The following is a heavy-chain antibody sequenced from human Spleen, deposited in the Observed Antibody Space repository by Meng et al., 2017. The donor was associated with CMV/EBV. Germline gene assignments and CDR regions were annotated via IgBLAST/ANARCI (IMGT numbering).Heavy chain of an antibody. CDR3: ARGGKVGAKSPLDY. CDR1: GVTFSSYS. CDR2: IYSGGST. D-gene: IGHD1-26*01. Sequence: GESLKISCAASGVTFSSYSMNWVRQAPGKGLEWVSIIYSGGSTYYADSVKGRFTISRDNSKNTLYLQMNSPRLEDTAVYYCARGGKVGAKSPLDYWGQGTLVTVSS. V-gene: IGHV3-66*02. J-gene: IGHJ4*02.